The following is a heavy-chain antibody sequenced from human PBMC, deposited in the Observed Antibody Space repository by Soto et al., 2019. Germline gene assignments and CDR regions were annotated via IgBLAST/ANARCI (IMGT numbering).Heavy chain of an antibody. D-gene: IGHD6-13*01. Sequence: ASVKVSCKASGYTFTGYYMHWVRQAPGQGLEWMGWINPNSGGTNYAQKFQGRVTMTRDTSISTAYMELGRLRSDDTAVYYCARSIAAAGTFDPWGQGTLVTVSS. CDR2: INPNSGGT. CDR1: GYTFTGYY. CDR3: ARSIAAAGTFDP. V-gene: IGHV1-2*02. J-gene: IGHJ5*02.